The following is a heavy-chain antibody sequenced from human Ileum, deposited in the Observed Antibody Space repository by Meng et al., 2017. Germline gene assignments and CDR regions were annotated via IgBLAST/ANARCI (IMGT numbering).Heavy chain of an antibody. V-gene: IGHV4-31*03. CDR3: ARGVVTYYDSSTLTWFDP. CDR2: IYHSGVT. Sequence: WVPACVKPSTTPALTCTVSGGSISGGHYFWSWIRQHPEKGLEWIGYIYHSGVTYYSPSLKSRLTISVDTSKNQFSLKLSSVTAADTAIYYCARGVVTYYDSSTLTWFDPWGQGALVTVSS. J-gene: IGHJ5*02. CDR1: GGSISGGHYF. D-gene: IGHD3-22*01.